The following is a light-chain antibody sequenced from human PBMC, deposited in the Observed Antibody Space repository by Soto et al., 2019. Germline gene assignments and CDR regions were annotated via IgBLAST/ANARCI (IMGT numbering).Light chain of an antibody. Sequence: IPMTQSPSSLSASVGDRVTITCRASQGISNYLAWYQQKPGTVPKLLIYAASTLQSGVPSRFSGSGSGTDFTLTISSLQPEDVATYYCQKYDSASWTFGQGTKVEIK. CDR3: QKYDSASWT. J-gene: IGKJ1*01. V-gene: IGKV1-27*01. CDR1: QGISNY. CDR2: AAS.